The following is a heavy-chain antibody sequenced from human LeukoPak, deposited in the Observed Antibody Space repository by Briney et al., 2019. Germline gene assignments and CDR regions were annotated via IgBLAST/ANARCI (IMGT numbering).Heavy chain of an antibody. J-gene: IGHJ4*02. D-gene: IGHD1-1*01. CDR2: ISGSGSDI. CDR1: GFSFSSYA. CDR3: ARDQRGHNRPVEY. V-gene: IGHV3-23*01. Sequence: GGSLRLSCAASGFSFSSYAMNWVREALGKGLDRVSAISGSGSDIYYADSVRGRFTISRDNSKNTLYLQMNSLRAEDTAVYYCARDQRGHNRPVEYWGQGTLVTVSS.